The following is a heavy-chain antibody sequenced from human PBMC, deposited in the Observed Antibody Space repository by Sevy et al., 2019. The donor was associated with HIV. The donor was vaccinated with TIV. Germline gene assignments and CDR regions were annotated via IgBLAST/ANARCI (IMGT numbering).Heavy chain of an antibody. V-gene: IGHV3-23*01. CDR1: EFRLSNYA. D-gene: IGHD3-22*01. CDR2: ISGSGGSS. Sequence: GSLRLSCVASEFRLSNYAMNWDRQAPGKGLEWVSGISGSGGSSYYTDSVKGRFTISRDNSKNTLYLQMNSLRAEDTAMYYCAKDLYYDNSLFDYWGQRILVTVSS. J-gene: IGHJ4*02. CDR3: AKDLYYDNSLFDY.